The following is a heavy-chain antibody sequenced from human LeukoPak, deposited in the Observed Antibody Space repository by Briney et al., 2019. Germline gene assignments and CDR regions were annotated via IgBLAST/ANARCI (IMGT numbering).Heavy chain of an antibody. D-gene: IGHD3-22*01. CDR2: ISAYNDNT. Sequence: GASVKVSCKASGYTFTSYGISWVGPAPGQGLEWMGWISAYNDNTNYVQKFQGRVTMTTDISTSTAYMELRSLRSDDTAVYYCARERSYYYDSSGYSGGDYWGQGTLVTVSS. CDR3: ARERSYYYDSSGYSGGDY. CDR1: GYTFTSYG. V-gene: IGHV1-18*01. J-gene: IGHJ4*02.